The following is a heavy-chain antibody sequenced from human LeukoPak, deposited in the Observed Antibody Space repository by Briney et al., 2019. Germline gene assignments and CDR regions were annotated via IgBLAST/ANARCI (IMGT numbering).Heavy chain of an antibody. CDR1: GGPFSGYY. CDR3: ARGRDYYGSGSYSH. J-gene: IGHJ4*02. D-gene: IGHD3-10*01. V-gene: IGHV4-34*01. Sequence: SETLSLTCAVYGGPFSGYYWSWIRQPPGKGLEWIGEINHSGSTNYNPSLKSRVTISVDTSKNQFSLKLSSVTAADTAVYYCARGRDYYGSGSYSHWSQGTLVTVSS. CDR2: INHSGST.